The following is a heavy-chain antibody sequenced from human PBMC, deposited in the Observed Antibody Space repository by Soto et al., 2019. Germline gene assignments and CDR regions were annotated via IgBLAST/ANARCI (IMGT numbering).Heavy chain of an antibody. CDR1: GFTLSYYG. J-gene: IGHJ4*02. D-gene: IGHD1-26*01. Sequence: GGSLRLSCAASGFTLSYYGMSWVRQAPGKGLEWVSAVSPNGQGIYYADSVRGRFTISRDNSKNTLALEMSGLRADDSAVYYCAKGRETTTTAKFCFDSWGQRTLVTVSS. V-gene: IGHV3-23*01. CDR3: AKGRETTTTAKFCFDS. CDR2: VSPNGQGI.